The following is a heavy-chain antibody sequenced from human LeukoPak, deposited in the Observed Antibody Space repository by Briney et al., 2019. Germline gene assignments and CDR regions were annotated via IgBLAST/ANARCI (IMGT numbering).Heavy chain of an antibody. V-gene: IGHV5-51*01. CDR2: IYPGDSDT. CDR3: ARYWTVGAATWFDP. J-gene: IGHJ5*02. CDR1: GYSFTNYW. D-gene: IGHD1-26*01. Sequence: GESLKISCEASGYSFTNYWIAWVRQMPGKGLEWMGIIYPGDSDTIYSPSFQGLVTISADKSINTAYLQWSSLKASDTAMYYCARYWTVGAATWFDPWGQGTLVTVSS.